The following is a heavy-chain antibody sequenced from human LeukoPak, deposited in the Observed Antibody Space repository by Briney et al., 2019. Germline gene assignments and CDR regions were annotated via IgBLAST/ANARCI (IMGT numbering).Heavy chain of an antibody. Sequence: PSETLSLTCTVSGGSIGSYYWSWIRQPAGKGLEWIGRIYTSGSTNYNPSLKSRVTMSVDTSKNQFSLKLSSVTAADTAVYYCARDRSGVIRGADYYYYMDVWGKGTTVTISS. D-gene: IGHD1-26*01. CDR2: IYTSGST. J-gene: IGHJ6*03. V-gene: IGHV4-4*07. CDR1: GGSIGSYY. CDR3: ARDRSGVIRGADYYYYMDV.